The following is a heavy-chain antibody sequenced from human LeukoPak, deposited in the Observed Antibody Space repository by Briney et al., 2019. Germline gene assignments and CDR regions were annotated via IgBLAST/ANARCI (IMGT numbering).Heavy chain of an antibody. J-gene: IGHJ4*02. V-gene: IGHV4-59*01. D-gene: IGHD1-1*01. Sequence: SETLSLTCTVSGGSISSYYWSWIRQPPRKGLEWIGYIYYSGSTYYNPSLKSRVTISVDTSKNQFSLKLSSVTAADTAVYYCARDLSDATGTTDWGQGTLVTVSS. CDR1: GGSISSYY. CDR2: IYYSGST. CDR3: ARDLSDATGTTD.